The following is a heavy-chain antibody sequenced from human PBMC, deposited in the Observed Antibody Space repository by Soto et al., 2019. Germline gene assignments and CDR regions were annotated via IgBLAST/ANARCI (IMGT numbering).Heavy chain of an antibody. J-gene: IGHJ6*04. CDR1: GYTFTSYG. CDR3: AAVDIKCSGGSCYLEYYYCMDV. Sequence: QVQLVQSGAEVKKPGASVKVSCKASGYTFTSYGISWVRQAPGQGLEWMGWISAYNGNTNYAQKLQGRVTMTTDTSTSTAYMELRSLRSDYTAVYYCAAVDIKCSGGSCYLEYYYCMDVWGKVTTVTVSS. CDR2: ISAYNGNT. V-gene: IGHV1-18*01. D-gene: IGHD2-15*01.